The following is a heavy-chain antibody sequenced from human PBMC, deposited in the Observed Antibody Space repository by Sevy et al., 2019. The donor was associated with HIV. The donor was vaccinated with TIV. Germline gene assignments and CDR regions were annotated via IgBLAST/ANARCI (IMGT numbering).Heavy chain of an antibody. Sequence: SETLSLTCTVSGGSITSLYWNWIRQPPVKGLEWIANIYYNGHINYNPSLKSRVTLSLDTSKNQFSLRLSSVTAADTAMYYCAGKNAWGRGYSWGQGTLVTVSS. CDR3: AGKNAWGRGYS. V-gene: IGHV4-59*08. CDR1: GGSITSLY. CDR2: IYYNGHI. D-gene: IGHD1-26*01. J-gene: IGHJ4*02.